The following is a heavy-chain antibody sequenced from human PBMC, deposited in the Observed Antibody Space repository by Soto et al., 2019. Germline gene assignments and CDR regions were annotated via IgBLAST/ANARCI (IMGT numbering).Heavy chain of an antibody. CDR3: ARGKYSRPRGGLDV. J-gene: IGHJ6*01. CDR1: GYSFTTYW. V-gene: IGHV5-51*01. CDR2: IYPDDSDT. D-gene: IGHD4-4*01. Sequence: PGESLKISCKGSGYSFTTYWIGWVRQMPGKGLEWMGTIYPDDSDTRYSPSFQGQVTISADKSIQTAYLQWGSLKASDSALYYCARGKYSRPRGGLDVWGKGPPVTVSS.